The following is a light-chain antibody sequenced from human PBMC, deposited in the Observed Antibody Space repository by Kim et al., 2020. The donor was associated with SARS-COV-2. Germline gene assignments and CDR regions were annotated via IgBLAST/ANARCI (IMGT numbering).Light chain of an antibody. CDR3: CSYVV. V-gene: IGLV2-23*02. CDR1: SSDVGSYNL. J-gene: IGLJ2*01. CDR2: EVS. Sequence: VAGSLGQAITISCTGTSSDVGSYNLVSWYQQHPGKAPKLMIYEVSKRPPGVSNRFSGSKSGNTASLTISGLQAEDEADYYCCSYVVFGGGTQLTVL.